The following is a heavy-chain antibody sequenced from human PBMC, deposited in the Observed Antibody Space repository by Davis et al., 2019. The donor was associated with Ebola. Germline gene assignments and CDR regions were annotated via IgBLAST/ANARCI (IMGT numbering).Heavy chain of an antibody. CDR3: ARYSDRGSYWYFDL. D-gene: IGHD1-26*01. J-gene: IGHJ2*01. CDR2: INGGNGDT. V-gene: IGHV1-3*01. Sequence: ASVKVSCKASGYIFTSYAMHWVRQAPGQRLEWMGWINGGNGDTKYSQKFRDRVTITRDTSASTSYMELSRLRSDDTAVYYCARYSDRGSYWYFDLWGRGTLVTVSS. CDR1: GYIFTSYA.